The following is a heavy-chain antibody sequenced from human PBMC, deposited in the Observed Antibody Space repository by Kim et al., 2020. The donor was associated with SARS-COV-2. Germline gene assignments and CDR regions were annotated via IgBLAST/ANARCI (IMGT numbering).Heavy chain of an antibody. V-gene: IGHV3-23*01. J-gene: IGHJ4*02. D-gene: IGHD2-21*02. CDR3: AKGSGDYGAFDS. Sequence: DAGSGESRFTSSRGNSKNTLYVHMNSLRAEDTAVYYCAKGSGDYGAFDSWGQGTLVTVSS.